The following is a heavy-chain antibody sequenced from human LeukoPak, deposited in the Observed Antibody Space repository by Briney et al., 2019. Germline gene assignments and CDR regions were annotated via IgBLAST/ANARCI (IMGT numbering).Heavy chain of an antibody. CDR2: IRSKAYGGTT. V-gene: IGHV3-49*04. J-gene: IGHJ6*03. Sequence: GGSLRLSCAASGFTFSNYAMSWVRQAPGKGLEWVGFIRSKAYGGTTEYAASVKGRFTISRDDSKSIAYLQMNSLKTEDTAVYYCTRVSDVYYYYYMDVWGKGTTVTISS. CDR3: TRVSDVYYYYYMDV. CDR1: GFTFSNYA.